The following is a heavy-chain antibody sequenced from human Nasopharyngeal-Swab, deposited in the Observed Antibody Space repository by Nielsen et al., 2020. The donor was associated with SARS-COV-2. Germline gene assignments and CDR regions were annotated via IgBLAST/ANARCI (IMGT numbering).Heavy chain of an antibody. D-gene: IGHD6-6*01. V-gene: IGHV4-59*01. J-gene: IGHJ4*02. CDR3: AREDASPTAFFDS. CDR2: IYYSGNT. Sequence: WIRQPPGKGLEWMGYIYYSGNTNYNPSFKSRLTISVDTSKNQFSLRLISVTAADTAVYYCAREDASPTAFFDSWGQGMLVTVSS.